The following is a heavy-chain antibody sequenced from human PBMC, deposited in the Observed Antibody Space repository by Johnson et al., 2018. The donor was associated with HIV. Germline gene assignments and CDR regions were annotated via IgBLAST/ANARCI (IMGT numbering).Heavy chain of an antibody. CDR2: ISSNGGST. V-gene: IGHV3-64*01. CDR3: ARGLRSGPGAFEI. Sequence: VQLVESGGGLVQPGGSLRLSCAASGFTFSSYAMHWVRQAPGKGLEYVSAISSNGGSTYYANSVKGRFTISRDNSKNTLYLQMGSLRAEDMAVYYCARGLRSGPGAFEIWGQGTMVTVSS. D-gene: IGHD6-19*01. J-gene: IGHJ3*02. CDR1: GFTFSSYA.